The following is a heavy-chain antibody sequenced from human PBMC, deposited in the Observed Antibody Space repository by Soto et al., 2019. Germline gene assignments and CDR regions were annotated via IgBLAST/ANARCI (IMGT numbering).Heavy chain of an antibody. CDR1: VFTFSSYS. Sequence: GGSLRLSCSASVFTFSSYSMNWFRQAPGKGLEWVSSISSSSSYIYYADTVKGRFTISRDNAKNSLYLQMNSLRAEDTAVYYCARESSITMVRGVPLDYWGQGTLVTVSS. V-gene: IGHV3-21*01. CDR2: ISSSSSYI. D-gene: IGHD3-10*01. J-gene: IGHJ4*02. CDR3: ARESSITMVRGVPLDY.